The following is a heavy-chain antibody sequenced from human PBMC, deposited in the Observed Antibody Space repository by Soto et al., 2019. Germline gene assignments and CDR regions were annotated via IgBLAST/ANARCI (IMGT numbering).Heavy chain of an antibody. CDR3: AHRMRRSERAWGPFDP. Sequence: SQTLSLTCAISGDGVSSNSSAWNWIRLSPSRGLEWLGRTYYRSKWYSVYAPSVKSRISINPDTSKNQVVLTMTNMDPVDTATYYCAHRMRRSERAWGPFDPWGQGTLVTVSS. CDR2: TYYRSKWYS. CDR1: GDGVSSNSSA. D-gene: IGHD1-1*01. V-gene: IGHV6-1*01. J-gene: IGHJ5*02.